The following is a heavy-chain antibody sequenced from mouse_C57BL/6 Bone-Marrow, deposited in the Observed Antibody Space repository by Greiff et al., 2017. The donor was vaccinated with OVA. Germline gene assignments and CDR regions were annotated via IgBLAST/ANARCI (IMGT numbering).Heavy chain of an antibody. CDR1: GYTFTDYE. D-gene: IGHD3-2*02. CDR2: IDPETGGT. J-gene: IGHJ3*01. Sequence: VQLQESGAELVRPGASVTLSCKASGYTFTDYEMHWVKQTPVHGLEWIGAIDPETGGTAYNQKFKGKAILTADKSSSTAYMELRSLTSEDSAVYYCTRGGAQWFAYWGQGTLVTVSA. CDR3: TRGGAQWFAY. V-gene: IGHV1-15*01.